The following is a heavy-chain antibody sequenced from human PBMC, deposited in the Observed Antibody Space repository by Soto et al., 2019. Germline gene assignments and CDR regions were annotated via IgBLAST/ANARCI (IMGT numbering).Heavy chain of an antibody. CDR1: GFTFGNYG. CDR2: TSYDGNNK. D-gene: IGHD6-13*01. Sequence: GGSLRLSCTGSGFTFGNYGMHWVRQAPGKGLEWVASTSYDGNNKYYADSLKGRFTISRDNSKNTLYLQMNSLRAEDTAVYYCAKEEQQLAYYYYYGMDVWGQGTTVTVSS. V-gene: IGHV3-30*18. J-gene: IGHJ6*02. CDR3: AKEEQQLAYYYYYGMDV.